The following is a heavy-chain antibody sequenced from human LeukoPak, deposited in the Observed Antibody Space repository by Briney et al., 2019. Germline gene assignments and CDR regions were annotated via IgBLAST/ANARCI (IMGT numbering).Heavy chain of an antibody. Sequence: SETLSLTCAVSGGSISSGNWWSWVRQPPGKRLEWIGQIYHSGSTNYNPSLKRRVTISVEKSKNQFSLNLTSVTAADTAVYYCARGDDYNSTLFDYWGQGTLVSVSS. CDR3: ARGDDYNSTLFDY. CDR2: IYHSGST. V-gene: IGHV4-4*02. CDR1: GGSISSGNW. D-gene: IGHD5-12*01. J-gene: IGHJ4*02.